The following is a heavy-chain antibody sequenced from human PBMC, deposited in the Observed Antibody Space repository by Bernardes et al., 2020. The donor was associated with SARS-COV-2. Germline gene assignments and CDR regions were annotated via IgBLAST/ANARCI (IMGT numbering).Heavy chain of an antibody. CDR1: GFNFSSYW. D-gene: IGHD3-22*01. Sequence: GGTLRLSCAASGFNFSSYWMHWVRQVPGKGLMWVSRINTNGRNTQYADSVKGRFTISRDNAKNTVFLQLNSLRADDTAIYFCARVRYHNDDFGYGWFDPWGQGTLVTVSS. CDR2: INTNGRNT. V-gene: IGHV3-74*01. CDR3: ARVRYHNDDFGYGWFDP. J-gene: IGHJ5*02.